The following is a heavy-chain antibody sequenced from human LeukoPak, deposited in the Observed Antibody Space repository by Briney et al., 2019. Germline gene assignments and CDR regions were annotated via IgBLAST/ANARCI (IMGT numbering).Heavy chain of an antibody. CDR1: GYTFTSYD. CDR2: ISAYNGDT. D-gene: IGHD3-22*01. J-gene: IGHJ3*02. CDR3: ARDQREAHYYDSSGYYHDAFDI. Sequence: GASVKVSCKASGYTFTSYDISWVRQAPGQGLEWMGWISAYNGDTNYAQKFQGRVTMTTDTSTSTAYMELRSLRSDDTAVYYCARDQREAHYYDSSGYYHDAFDIWGQGTMVTVSS. V-gene: IGHV1-18*01.